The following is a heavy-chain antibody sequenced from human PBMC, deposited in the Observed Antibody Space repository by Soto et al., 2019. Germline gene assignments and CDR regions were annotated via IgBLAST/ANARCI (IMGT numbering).Heavy chain of an antibody. CDR3: ARDLHGDYYFDY. Sequence: ASVKVSCKASGYTFTGYYMHWVRQAPGQGLEWMGWINPNSGGTNYAQKFQGRVTMTRDTSISTAYMELSRLRSDDTAVYYCARDLHGDYYFDYWDPGTLDTVST. D-gene: IGHD4-17*01. CDR2: INPNSGGT. CDR1: GYTFTGYY. J-gene: IGHJ4*02. V-gene: IGHV1-2*02.